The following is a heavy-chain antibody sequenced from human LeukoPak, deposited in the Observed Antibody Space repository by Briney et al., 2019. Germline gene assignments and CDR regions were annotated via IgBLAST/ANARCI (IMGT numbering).Heavy chain of an antibody. CDR1: GFTFSSYS. J-gene: IGHJ4*02. V-gene: IGHV3-48*04. D-gene: IGHD5-18*01. Sequence: PGGSLRLSCAASGFTFSSYSMNWVRQAPGKGLEWVSYISSSSSTIYYADSVKGRFTISRDNAKNSLYLQMNSLRAEDTAVYYCARDQGSATWIQLWFPFDYWGQGTLVTVSS. CDR2: ISSSSSTI. CDR3: ARDQGSATWIQLWFPFDY.